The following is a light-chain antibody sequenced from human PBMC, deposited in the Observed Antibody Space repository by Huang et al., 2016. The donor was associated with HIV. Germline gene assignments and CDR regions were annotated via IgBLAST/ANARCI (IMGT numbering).Light chain of an antibody. CDR2: WAS. Sequence: DIVMTQSPDSLAVSLGERATLNCKSSQSVFSSSTNKNYLAWFQQKPGQPPKLLIFWASTREAGVPDRFSGSGSGTHFTLTISNLGAEDAAVYYCQQYYSSPQTFGQGTRVEVK. V-gene: IGKV4-1*01. J-gene: IGKJ1*01. CDR1: QSVFSSSTNKNY. CDR3: QQYYSSPQT.